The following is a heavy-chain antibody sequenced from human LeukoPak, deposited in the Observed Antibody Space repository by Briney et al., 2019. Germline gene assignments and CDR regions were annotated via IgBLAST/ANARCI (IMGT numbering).Heavy chain of an antibody. V-gene: IGHV4-4*07. Sequence: PSETLSLTCTVSGGSISSYYWSWIRQPAGKGLEWIGRIYTSGSTNYNPSLKSRVTMSVDTSKNQFSLKLSSVTAADTAVYYCARGKKRYYDSSGYNWFDPWGQGTLVTVSS. CDR3: ARGKKRYYDSSGYNWFDP. CDR1: GGSISSYY. D-gene: IGHD3-22*01. J-gene: IGHJ5*02. CDR2: IYTSGST.